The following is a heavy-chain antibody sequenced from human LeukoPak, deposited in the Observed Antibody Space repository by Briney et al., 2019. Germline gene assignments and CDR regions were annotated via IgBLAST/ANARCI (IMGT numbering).Heavy chain of an antibody. CDR1: GFTFRSYW. J-gene: IGHJ6*03. CDR3: ARASRSGWYAYYYYYMDV. CDR2: IKQDGSEK. Sequence: HPGGSLRLSCGASGFTFRSYWMSWVRQAPGKGLEWVANIKQDGSEKYYVDSVKGRFTISRDNAKNSLYLQMNSLRAEDTAVYYCARASRSGWYAYYYYYMDVWGKGTTVTVSS. D-gene: IGHD6-19*01. V-gene: IGHV3-7*01.